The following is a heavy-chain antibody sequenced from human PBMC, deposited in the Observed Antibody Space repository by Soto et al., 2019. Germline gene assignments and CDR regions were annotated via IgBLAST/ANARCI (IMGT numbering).Heavy chain of an antibody. J-gene: IGHJ4*02. CDR1: GYRFTSYW. CDR2: IYPGDSDT. V-gene: IGHV5-51*01. Sequence: PGESLKISCKGSGYRFTSYWIAWVRQVPGKGLEWMGMIYPGDSDTRYSPSFQGQVTMSADKSINTAFLQWSSPKASDSAMYCCARVNTAMDHLEWGQGTLVTVSS. D-gene: IGHD5-18*01. CDR3: ARVNTAMDHLE.